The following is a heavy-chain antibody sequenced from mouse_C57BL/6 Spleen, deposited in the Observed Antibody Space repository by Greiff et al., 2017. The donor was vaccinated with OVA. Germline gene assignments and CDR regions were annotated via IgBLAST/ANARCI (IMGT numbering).Heavy chain of an antibody. J-gene: IGHJ3*01. V-gene: IGHV1-69*01. CDR2: IDPSDSYT. CDR1: GYTFTSYW. Sequence: QVQLQQSGAELVMPGASVKLSCKASGYTFTSYWMHWVKQRPGQGLEWIGEIDPSDSYTNYNQKFKGKSTLTVDKSSSTAYMQLSSLTSEDSAVYYCARSTMVTPFAYWGQGTLVTVSA. CDR3: ARSTMVTPFAY. D-gene: IGHD2-2*01.